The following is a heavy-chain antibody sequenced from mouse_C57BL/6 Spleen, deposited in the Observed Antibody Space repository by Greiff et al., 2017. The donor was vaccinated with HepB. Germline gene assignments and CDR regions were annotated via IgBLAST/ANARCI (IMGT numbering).Heavy chain of an antibody. CDR2: ISSGSSTI. D-gene: IGHD2-3*01. CDR3: AREDGYYDYAMDY. J-gene: IGHJ4*01. Sequence: EVKLQESGGGLVKPGGSLKLSCAASGFTFSDYGMHWVRQAPEKGLEWVAYISSGSSTIYYADTVKGRFTISRDNAKNTLFLQMTSLRSEDTAMYYCAREDGYYDYAMDYWGQGTSVTVSS. V-gene: IGHV5-17*01. CDR1: GFTFSDYG.